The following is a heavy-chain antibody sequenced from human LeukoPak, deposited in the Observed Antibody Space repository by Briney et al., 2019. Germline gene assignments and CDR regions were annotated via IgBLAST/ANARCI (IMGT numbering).Heavy chain of an antibody. CDR3: ARALSWDRLGLLTVVY. CDR1: GYTFTGYY. J-gene: IGHJ4*02. CDR2: INPNSGGT. Sequence: ASVKVSCKASGYTFTGYYMHWVRQAPGRGLVWMGWINPNSGGTNYAQKFQGRVTMTRDTSISTAYMELSRLRSDDTAVYYCARALSWDRLGLLTVVYWGQGTLVTVSS. V-gene: IGHV1-2*02. D-gene: IGHD1-26*01.